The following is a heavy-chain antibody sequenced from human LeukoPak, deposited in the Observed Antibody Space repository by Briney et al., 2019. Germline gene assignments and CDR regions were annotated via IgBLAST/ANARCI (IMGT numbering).Heavy chain of an antibody. J-gene: IGHJ4*02. Sequence: PGGSLRLSCAASGFTFSSYAMHWVRQAPGKGLEWVAVISYDGSNKYYADSVKGRFTISRDNSKNTLYLQMSSLRAEDTAVYYCAKDATPGSYWGQGTLVTVSS. CDR3: AKDATPGSY. CDR2: ISYDGSNK. D-gene: IGHD2-15*01. V-gene: IGHV3-30-3*01. CDR1: GFTFSSYA.